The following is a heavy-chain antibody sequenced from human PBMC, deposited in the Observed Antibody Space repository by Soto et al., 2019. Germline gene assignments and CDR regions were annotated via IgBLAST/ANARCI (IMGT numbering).Heavy chain of an antibody. D-gene: IGHD3-16*01. CDR2: IYYSGST. J-gene: IGHJ6*03. CDR1: GGSISSSSYY. CDR3: ARDHYDYIWGSDSGGYYYYYMDV. V-gene: IGHV4-39*07. Sequence: PSETLSLTCTVSGGSISSSSYYWGWIRQPPGKGLEWIGSIYYSGSTYYNPSLKSRVTISVDTSKNQFSLKLSSVTAADTAVYYCARDHYDYIWGSDSGGYYYYYMDVWGKGTTVTVSS.